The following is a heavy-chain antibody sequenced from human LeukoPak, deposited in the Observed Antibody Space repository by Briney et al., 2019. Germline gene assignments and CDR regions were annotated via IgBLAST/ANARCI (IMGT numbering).Heavy chain of an antibody. V-gene: IGHV4-39*07. CDR2: IYYSGST. J-gene: IGHJ6*03. CDR3: ARELYYYDSSGYYSPWYYYYMDV. D-gene: IGHD3-22*01. CDR1: GGSISSSSYY. Sequence: SETLSLTCTVPGGSISSSSYYWGWIRQPPGKGLEWIGSIYYSGSTYYNPSLKSRVTISVDTSKNQFSLKLSSVTAADTAVYYCARELYYYDSSGYYSPWYYYYMDVWGKGTTVTVSS.